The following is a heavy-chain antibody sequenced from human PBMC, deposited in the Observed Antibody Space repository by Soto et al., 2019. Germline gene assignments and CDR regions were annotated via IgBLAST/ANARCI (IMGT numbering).Heavy chain of an antibody. J-gene: IGHJ6*02. Sequence: QEQLVESGGGLVRPGGSLRLSCAASGFTFSAYYMTWMRQAPGKGLEWVSYITSSSDYTNYAGSVKGRFTISRDNAKNSLYLQMNSLRVEDTAVYYCVREYYYGMDVWGQGTTVTFSS. CDR3: VREYYYGMDV. V-gene: IGHV3-11*05. CDR2: ITSSSDYT. CDR1: GFTFSAYY.